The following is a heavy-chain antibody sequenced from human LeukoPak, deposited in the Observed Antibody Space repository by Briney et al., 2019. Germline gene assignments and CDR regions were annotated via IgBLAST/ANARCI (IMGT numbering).Heavy chain of an antibody. Sequence: GGSLRLSCAASGFTFSSYAMHWVRQAPGKGLEWVAGISYDGNNNYFADSVKGRFTISRDKSKNTLFLQINSLSPDDTAVYYCARGGNNYDEGAFDIWGQGTMVTVSS. J-gene: IGHJ3*02. CDR3: ARGGNNYDEGAFDI. D-gene: IGHD4-17*01. CDR2: ISYDGNNN. V-gene: IGHV3-30-3*01. CDR1: GFTFSSYA.